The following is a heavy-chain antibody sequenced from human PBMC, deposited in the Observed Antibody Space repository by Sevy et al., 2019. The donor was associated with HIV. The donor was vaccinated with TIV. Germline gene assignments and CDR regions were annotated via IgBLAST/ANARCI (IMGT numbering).Heavy chain of an antibody. CDR1: GFTFSSYS. Sequence: GGSLRLSCAASGFTFSSYSMNWVRQAPGKGLEWVSSISSSSSYIYYAVSVKGRFTISRDNAKNSLYLQMNSLRAEDTAVYYCARERNSLIAAAGNDAFDIWGQWTMVTVSS. J-gene: IGHJ3*02. D-gene: IGHD6-13*01. CDR3: ARERNSLIAAAGNDAFDI. CDR2: ISSSSSYI. V-gene: IGHV3-21*01.